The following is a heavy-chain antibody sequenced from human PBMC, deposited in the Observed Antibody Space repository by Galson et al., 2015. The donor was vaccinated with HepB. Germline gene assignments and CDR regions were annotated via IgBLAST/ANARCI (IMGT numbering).Heavy chain of an antibody. CDR3: ARDPGYYDFWSGYYAY. J-gene: IGHJ4*02. Sequence: SLRLSCAASGFTFSSYAMHWVRQAPGKGLEWVAVISYDGSNKYYADSVKGRFTISRDNSKNTLYLQMNSLRAEDTAVYYCARDPGYYDFWSGYYAYWGQGTLVTVSS. D-gene: IGHD3-3*01. CDR2: ISYDGSNK. V-gene: IGHV3-30-3*01. CDR1: GFTFSSYA.